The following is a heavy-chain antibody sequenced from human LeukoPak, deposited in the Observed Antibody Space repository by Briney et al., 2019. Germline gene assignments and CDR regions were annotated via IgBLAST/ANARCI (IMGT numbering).Heavy chain of an antibody. CDR3: ARVCYYDSSGYYCH. V-gene: IGHV1-69*13. Sequence: SVKVSCKASGYTFTSYGISWVRQAPGQGLEWMGGIIPIFGTANYAQKFQGRVTITADESTSTAYMELSSLRSEDTAVYYCARVCYYDSSGYYCHWGQGTLVTVSS. D-gene: IGHD3-22*01. CDR2: IIPIFGTA. CDR1: GYTFTSYG. J-gene: IGHJ4*02.